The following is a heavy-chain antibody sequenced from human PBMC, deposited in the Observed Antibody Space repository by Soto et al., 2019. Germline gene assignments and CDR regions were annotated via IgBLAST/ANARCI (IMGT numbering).Heavy chain of an antibody. CDR3: ARYIGSGCYDY. J-gene: IGHJ4*02. Sequence: GASVKVSCKTSGYTFNTYGISWVRQAPGQGLEWMGWISAYKGNRNYAQKLQGRVTMTTDTSTSTAYMELRSLRFDDTAVYYCARYIGSGCYDYWGQGTLVTVSS. V-gene: IGHV1-18*01. CDR2: ISAYKGNR. D-gene: IGHD6-19*01. CDR1: GYTFNTYG.